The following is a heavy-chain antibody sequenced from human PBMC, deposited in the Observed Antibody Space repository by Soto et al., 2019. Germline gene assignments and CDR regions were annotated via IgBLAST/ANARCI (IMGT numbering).Heavy chain of an antibody. CDR3: ARARSYDYSNYYYMDV. Sequence: SETLSLTCTVSGGSISSGGYYWSWIRQHPGKGLEWIGYIYYSGSTYYNPSLKSRVTISVDTSKNQFSLKLSSVTAADTAVYYCARARSYDYSNYYYMDVWGKGTTVTVSS. V-gene: IGHV4-31*03. CDR1: GGSISSGGYY. J-gene: IGHJ6*03. D-gene: IGHD5-12*01. CDR2: IYYSGST.